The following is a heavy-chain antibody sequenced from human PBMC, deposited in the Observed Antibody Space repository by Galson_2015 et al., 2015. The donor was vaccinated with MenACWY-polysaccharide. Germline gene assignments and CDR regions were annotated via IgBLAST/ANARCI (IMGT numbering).Heavy chain of an antibody. J-gene: IGHJ6*03. D-gene: IGHD5-18*01. CDR3: ARMRGGYNYGLRGGDYYMDV. CDR1: GFSLSTSGMY. Sequence: PALVKPTQPLTLTCTFSGFSLSTSGMYVSWIRQSPGKALEWLARIDWDDDKYYNTSLKTRLTIFKDTSNNQVVLTMTNMGPVDTATYFCARMRGGYNYGLRGGDYYMDVWGKGTTVIVSS. V-gene: IGHV2-70*11. CDR2: IDWDDDK.